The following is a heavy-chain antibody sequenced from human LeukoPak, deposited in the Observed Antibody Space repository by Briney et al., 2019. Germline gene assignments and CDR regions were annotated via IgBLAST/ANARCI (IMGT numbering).Heavy chain of an antibody. V-gene: IGHV3-9*01. CDR2: ISWNSGSI. CDR3: AKDIGVWGRTSYFDY. D-gene: IGHD3-16*01. J-gene: IGHJ4*02. CDR1: GFTFDDYA. Sequence: PGGSLRLSCAASGFTFDDYAMHWVRQAPGKGLEWVSGISWNSGSIGCADSVKGRFTISRDNAKNSLYLQMNSLRAEDTALYYCAKDIGVWGRTSYFDYWGQGTLVTVSS.